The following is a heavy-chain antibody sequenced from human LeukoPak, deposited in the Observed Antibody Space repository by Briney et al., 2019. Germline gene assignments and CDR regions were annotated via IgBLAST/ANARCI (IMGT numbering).Heavy chain of an antibody. CDR2: INTNTGNP. CDR1: GYTFTSYA. Sequence: APVKVSCKTSGYTFTSYAMNWLRQAPGQGLEWMGWINTNTGNPTYAQGFTGRFVFSLDTSVSTAYLQISSLKAEDTAVYYCARVGPLNGDYPDYWGQGTLVTVSS. J-gene: IGHJ4*02. V-gene: IGHV7-4-1*02. CDR3: ARVGPLNGDYPDY. D-gene: IGHD4-17*01.